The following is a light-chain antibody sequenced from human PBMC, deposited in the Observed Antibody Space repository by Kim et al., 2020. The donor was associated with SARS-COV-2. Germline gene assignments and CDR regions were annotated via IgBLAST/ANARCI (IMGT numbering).Light chain of an antibody. CDR2: KVS. Sequence: DIEMTQSPLSLPVTLGQPASISCRSSQSLVYSDGNTYLSWFQQRPGQSPRRLIYKVSNRDSGVPDRFSGSGSGTDFTLKISRVEAEDIGVYYCMQAAQWPGTFGPGTKVDIK. J-gene: IGKJ3*01. V-gene: IGKV2-30*01. CDR1: QSLVYSDGNTY. CDR3: MQAAQWPGT.